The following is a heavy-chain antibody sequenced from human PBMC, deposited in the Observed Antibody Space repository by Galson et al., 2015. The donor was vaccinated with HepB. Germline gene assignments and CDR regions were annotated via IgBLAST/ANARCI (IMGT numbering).Heavy chain of an antibody. CDR1: GYTFTSYG. CDR2: ISAYNGNT. D-gene: IGHD4-17*01. V-gene: IGHV1-18*04. Sequence: VKVSCKASGYTFTSYGISWVRQAPGQGLEWMGWISAYNGNTNYAQKLQGRVTMTTDTSTSTAYMELRSLRSDDTAVYYCARLYGDPYYYGMDVWGQGTTVTVSS. CDR3: ARLYGDPYYYGMDV. J-gene: IGHJ6*02.